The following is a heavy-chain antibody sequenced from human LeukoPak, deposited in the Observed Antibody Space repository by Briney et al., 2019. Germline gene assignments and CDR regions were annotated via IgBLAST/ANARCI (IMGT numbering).Heavy chain of an antibody. CDR3: ARYRWGMDV. CDR2: INHSGST. V-gene: IGHV4-34*01. J-gene: IGHJ6*02. D-gene: IGHD7-27*01. CDR1: GGSFSGYY. Sequence: PSETLSLTCAVYGGSFSGYYWSWIRQPPGKGLEWIGEINHSGSTNYNPSLKGRVTISVDTSKNQFSLKLSSVTAADTAMYYCARYRWGMDVWGQGTTVTVSS.